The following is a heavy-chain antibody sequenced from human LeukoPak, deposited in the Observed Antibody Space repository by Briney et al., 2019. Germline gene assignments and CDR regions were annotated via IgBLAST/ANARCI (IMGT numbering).Heavy chain of an antibody. CDR3: ARDKPRGPYCSSTSCPYYFDY. D-gene: IGHD2-2*01. Sequence: ASVKVSCKASGYTFTGYYMHWVRPAPGHGLEWMGWINPNSGGTNYAQKFQGRVTMTRDTSISTAYMELSRLRSDDTAVYYCARDKPRGPYCSSTSCPYYFDYWGQGTLVTVSS. J-gene: IGHJ4*02. V-gene: IGHV1-2*02. CDR2: INPNSGGT. CDR1: GYTFTGYY.